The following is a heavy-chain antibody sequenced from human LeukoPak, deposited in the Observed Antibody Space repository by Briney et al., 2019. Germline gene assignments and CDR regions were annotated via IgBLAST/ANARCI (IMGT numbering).Heavy chain of an antibody. D-gene: IGHD6-19*01. CDR1: GGTFSSYA. CDR2: ISAYNGNT. Sequence: ASVKVSCKASGGTFSSYAISWVRQAPGQGLEWMGWISAYNGNTNYAQKLQGRVTMTTDTSTSTAYMELRSLRSDDTAVHYCARDRRIAVAGTKGYFDYWGQGTLVTVSS. V-gene: IGHV1-18*01. J-gene: IGHJ4*02. CDR3: ARDRRIAVAGTKGYFDY.